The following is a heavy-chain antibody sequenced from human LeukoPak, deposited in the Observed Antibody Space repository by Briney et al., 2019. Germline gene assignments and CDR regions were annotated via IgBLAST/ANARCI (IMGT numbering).Heavy chain of an antibody. CDR3: ARFSAQGLTYYDFWSGYYYFDY. V-gene: IGHV4-39*01. Sequence: PSETLSLTCTVSGGSISSYYWSWIRQPPGKGLEWIGSIYYSGSTYYNPSLKSRVTISVDTSKNQFSLKLSSVTAADTAVYYCARFSAQGLTYYDFWSGYYYFDYWGQGTLVTVSS. CDR1: GGSISSYY. CDR2: IYYSGST. J-gene: IGHJ4*02. D-gene: IGHD3-3*01.